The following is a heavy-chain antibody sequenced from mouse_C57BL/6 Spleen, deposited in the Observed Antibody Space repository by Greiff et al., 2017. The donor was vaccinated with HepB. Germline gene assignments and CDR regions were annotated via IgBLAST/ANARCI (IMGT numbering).Heavy chain of an antibody. Sequence: VQLQQPGTELVKPGASVKLSCKASGYTFTSYWMHWVKQRPGQGLEWIGNINPSNGGTNYNEKFKSKATLTVDKSSSTAYMQLSSLTSEDSAVYYCARRDYYGSSYPFVMDYWGQGTSVTVSS. CDR1: GYTFTSYW. CDR3: ARRDYYGSSYPFVMDY. CDR2: INPSNGGT. J-gene: IGHJ4*01. D-gene: IGHD1-1*01. V-gene: IGHV1-53*01.